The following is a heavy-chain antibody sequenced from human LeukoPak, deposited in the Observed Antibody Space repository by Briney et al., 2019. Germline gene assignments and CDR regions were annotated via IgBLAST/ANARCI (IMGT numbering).Heavy chain of an antibody. CDR1: GFTFSDFY. J-gene: IGHJ4*02. CDR2: ISPTGSDI. V-gene: IGHV3-11*04. Sequence: GGSLRLSCAASGFTFSDFYMTWIRQAPGKGLECLSYISPTGSDISYADSVKGRFTISRDNAKNSLYLQMDSLRDDDTAVYYCTRDPRLTDYWGQGTLVTVSS. CDR3: TRDPRLTDY.